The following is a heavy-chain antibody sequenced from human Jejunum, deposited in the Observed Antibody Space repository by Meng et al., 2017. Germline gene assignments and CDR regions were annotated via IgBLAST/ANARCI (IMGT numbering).Heavy chain of an antibody. CDR1: GLTFSDFW. CDR2: IKKDGSEK. J-gene: IGHJ4*02. Sequence: ESLKISCAASGLTFSDFWMTWVRQAPGKGLEWVANIKKDGSEKYYVDSVKGRFTISRDNAKNSLYLQMNSLRAEDTAVYYCTRGGYSSSWFWVYWGQGSLVTVSS. CDR3: TRGGYSSSWFWVY. V-gene: IGHV3-7*01. D-gene: IGHD6-13*01.